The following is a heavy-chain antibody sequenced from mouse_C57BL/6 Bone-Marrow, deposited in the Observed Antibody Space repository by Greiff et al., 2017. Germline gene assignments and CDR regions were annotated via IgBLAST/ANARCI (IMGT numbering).Heavy chain of an antibody. CDR1: GYTFTDYE. V-gene: IGHV1-15*01. J-gene: IGHJ2*01. CDR3: TRKGGSSLDY. CDR2: IDPETGGT. Sequence: VQLQQSGAELVRPGASVTLSCKASGYTFTDYEMHWVKQTPVHGLEWIGAIDPETGGTAYNQKFKGKAILTADKSSSTAYMALRSLPSADSAVYYCTRKGGSSLDYWGQGTTLTVSS. D-gene: IGHD1-1*01.